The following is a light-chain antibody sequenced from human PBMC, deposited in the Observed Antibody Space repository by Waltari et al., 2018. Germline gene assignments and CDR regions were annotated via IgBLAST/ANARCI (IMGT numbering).Light chain of an antibody. CDR1: QSVSSAF. Sequence: ELVLTQSPGTLSLSPGERATLSCRASQSVSSAFLAWYQQKHGQAPRLLIYGASYRATGIPDRFSGSGSGADFTLAINRLEPEDFAVYYCQHYVNSPQVTFGGGTKVEIK. V-gene: IGKV3-20*01. CDR2: GAS. CDR3: QHYVNSPQVT. J-gene: IGKJ4*01.